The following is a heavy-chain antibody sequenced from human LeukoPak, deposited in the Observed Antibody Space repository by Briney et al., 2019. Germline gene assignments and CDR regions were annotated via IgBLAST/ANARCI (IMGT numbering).Heavy chain of an antibody. J-gene: IGHJ5*02. Sequence: GGSLRLSCAASGFTFKLYWMHWVRQVPGRGPVWVSRINHDGSDTIYADSVRGRFTISRDDAKNTLYLQMNNLRAEDTAVYYCVRGGPSTWSWGQETLVTVSS. CDR1: GFTFKLYW. D-gene: IGHD2-15*01. CDR3: VRGGPSTWS. CDR2: INHDGSDT. V-gene: IGHV3-74*01.